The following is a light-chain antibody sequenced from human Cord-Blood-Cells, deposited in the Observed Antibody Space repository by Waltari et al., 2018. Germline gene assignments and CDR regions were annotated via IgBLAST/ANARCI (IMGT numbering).Light chain of an antibody. CDR3: QQYNNWPRT. CDR2: GAS. J-gene: IGKJ2*01. Sequence: EIVMTQSPATLPVSPGERATFSCRASQSVSSNLAWSQQKPGQAPRLLIYGASTMATGIPVRFSGSGSGKEFTFTISSLQSEDFAVYYCQQYNNWPRTFGQGTKLEIK. CDR1: QSVSSN. V-gene: IGKV3-15*01.